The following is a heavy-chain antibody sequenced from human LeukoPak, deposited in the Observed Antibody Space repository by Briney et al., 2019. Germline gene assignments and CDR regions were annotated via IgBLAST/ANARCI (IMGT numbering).Heavy chain of an antibody. CDR3: ARDYTVAKQGFDY. CDR2: INPSGGST. V-gene: IGHV1-46*01. CDR1: GYTFTSYY. D-gene: IGHD4-23*01. Sequence: ASVKVSCKASGYTFTSYYMHWVRQAPGQGLEWMGIINPSGGSTSYAQKFQGSVTMTRDTSTSTIYMELSSLRSEDTAVYYCARDYTVAKQGFDYWGQGTLVTVSS. J-gene: IGHJ4*02.